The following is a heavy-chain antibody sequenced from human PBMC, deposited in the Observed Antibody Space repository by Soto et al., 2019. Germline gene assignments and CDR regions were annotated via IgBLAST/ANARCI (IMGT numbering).Heavy chain of an antibody. CDR1: GGTFSSYA. D-gene: IGHD1-26*01. Sequence: QVQLVQSGAEEKKPGSSVKVSCKTSGGTFSSYAISWVRQAPGQGLEWMGGIIPIFGTANYAQKFQGRVTITAYESTSTASMELSSLRSEATAVYYCARDRHNSGRYYNYWGQGTLVTVSS. V-gene: IGHV1-69*01. CDR2: IIPIFGTA. CDR3: ARDRHNSGRYYNY. J-gene: IGHJ4*02.